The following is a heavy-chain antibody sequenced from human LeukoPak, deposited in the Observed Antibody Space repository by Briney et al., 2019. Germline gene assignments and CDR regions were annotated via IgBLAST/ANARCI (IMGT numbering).Heavy chain of an antibody. CDR1: GFTFSSYA. Sequence: PGGSLRLSCAASGFTFSSYAMSWVRQAPGKGLEWVSAISGSGGSTYYADSVKGRFTISRDNPKNTLYLQMNSLRAEDTAVYYCAKALLWFGGHYFDYWGQGTLVTVSS. J-gene: IGHJ4*02. D-gene: IGHD3-10*01. CDR3: AKALLWFGGHYFDY. V-gene: IGHV3-23*01. CDR2: ISGSGGST.